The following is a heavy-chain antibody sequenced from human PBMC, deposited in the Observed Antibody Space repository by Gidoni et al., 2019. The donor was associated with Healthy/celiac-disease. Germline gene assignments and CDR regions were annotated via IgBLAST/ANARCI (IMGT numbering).Heavy chain of an antibody. Sequence: QVQLVESGGGVVQPGRSLRLSCAASGFTFSSYGMHWVRQAPGKGLEWVAVIWYDGSNKYYADSVKGRFTTSRDNSKNTLYLQMNSLRAEDTAVYYCARDGPRGGVVQNWFDPWGQGTLVTVSS. J-gene: IGHJ5*02. V-gene: IGHV3-33*01. CDR2: IWYDGSNK. CDR1: GFTFSSYG. CDR3: ARDGPRGGVVQNWFDP. D-gene: IGHD3-3*01.